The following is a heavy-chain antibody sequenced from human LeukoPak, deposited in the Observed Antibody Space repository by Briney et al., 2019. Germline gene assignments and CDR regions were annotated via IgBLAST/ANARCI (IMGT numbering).Heavy chain of an antibody. CDR3: ARTGGYSSPLGF. Sequence: SETMSLTCTVSGGSISSYYWSWIRQPPGKGLEWIGYISYSGSTNYNPSLESRVTISVDTSKNQFSLKLTSVTAADTATYYCARTGGYSSPLGFWGQGTLVTVSS. D-gene: IGHD4-11*01. J-gene: IGHJ4*02. V-gene: IGHV4-59*13. CDR2: ISYSGST. CDR1: GGSISSYY.